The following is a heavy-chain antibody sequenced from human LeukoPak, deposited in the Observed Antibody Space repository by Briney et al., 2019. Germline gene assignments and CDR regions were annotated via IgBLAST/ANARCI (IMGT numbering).Heavy chain of an antibody. Sequence: SETLSLTCTVSGGSINTPNYYWGWIRQTPGKGLEWIGNIFYSGGTYYSPSLTSRVTIPLDTSRNQFSLKLSSVTAADTAVYYCARANYYDTSGYSRGAFDIWGQGTMVTVSS. D-gene: IGHD3-22*01. CDR3: ARANYYDTSGYSRGAFDI. CDR2: IFYSGGT. J-gene: IGHJ3*02. V-gene: IGHV4-39*07. CDR1: GGSINTPNYY.